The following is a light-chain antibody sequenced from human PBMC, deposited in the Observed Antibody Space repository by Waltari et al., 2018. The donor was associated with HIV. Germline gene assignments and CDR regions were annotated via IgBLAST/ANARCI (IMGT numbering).Light chain of an antibody. CDR1: SLRTYY. J-gene: IGLJ1*01. CDR3: GSRDSSGYSYG. CDR2: DTN. Sequence: SSDLTQDPGVSVALGQTVRITCQGDSLRTYYAAWYQQKPGQAPNLVVYDTNNRPAGIPDRFSGSSSGNTASLTITGAQAVDEADYYCGSRDSSGYSYGFGPGTKVTVL. V-gene: IGLV3-19*01.